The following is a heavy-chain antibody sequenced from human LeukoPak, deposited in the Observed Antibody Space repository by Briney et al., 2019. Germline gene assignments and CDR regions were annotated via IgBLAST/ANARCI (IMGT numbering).Heavy chain of an antibody. D-gene: IGHD6-13*01. CDR2: INSDGINT. CDR1: GFTFSNYW. Sequence: GGSLRLSCAASGFTFSNYWMHWVRQAPGKGLVWVSRINSDGINTSYADSVKGRFTISRDNAKNTLNLQMNSLRAEDTAVYYCAREGQKGIAAAGTGNWFDPWGQGTLVTVSS. CDR3: AREGQKGIAAAGTGNWFDP. V-gene: IGHV3-74*01. J-gene: IGHJ5*02.